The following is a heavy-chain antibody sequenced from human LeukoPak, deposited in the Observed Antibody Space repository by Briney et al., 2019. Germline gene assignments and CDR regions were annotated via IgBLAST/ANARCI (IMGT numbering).Heavy chain of an antibody. CDR3: ARDRSFIAAAGIYY. D-gene: IGHD6-13*01. V-gene: IGHV3-30*04. Sequence: PGGSLRLSCAASGFTFSSYAKLWVRQAPAKGLEGVAFISYDGTYYDADSVKRRFTISRDNSKNTLYLQMNRLRTEDTAVYYCARDRSFIAAAGIYYWGQGTLVTVSS. J-gene: IGHJ4*02. CDR2: ISYDGTY. CDR1: GFTFSSYA.